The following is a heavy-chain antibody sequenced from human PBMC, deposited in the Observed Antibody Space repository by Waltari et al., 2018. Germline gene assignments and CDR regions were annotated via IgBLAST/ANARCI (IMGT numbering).Heavy chain of an antibody. Sequence: QVQLVQSGAEVKKPGSSVKVSCKASGGTFSSYTISWVRQAPGQGLEWMGRIIPILGIANYAQKFQGRGTITADKSTSTAYMELSSLRSEDTAVYYCAQIGDGYNLFALWGQGTMVTVSS. CDR2: IIPILGIA. V-gene: IGHV1-69*02. CDR1: GGTFSSYT. D-gene: IGHD5-12*01. J-gene: IGHJ3*01. CDR3: AQIGDGYNLFAL.